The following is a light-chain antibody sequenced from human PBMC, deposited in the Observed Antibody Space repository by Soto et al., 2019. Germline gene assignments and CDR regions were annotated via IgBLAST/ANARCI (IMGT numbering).Light chain of an antibody. J-gene: IGKJ1*01. CDR1: QSIDSW. CDR2: KAS. Sequence: DIQMTQSPSTLSASVGDRVTITCRASQSIDSWLAWYQQKPGKAPNLLIYKASSLESVVPSRFSGSGSGTEFTLTISSLQPDDFATYYCQQYNSYSSGTFGQGTKVDIK. CDR3: QQYNSYSSGT. V-gene: IGKV1-5*03.